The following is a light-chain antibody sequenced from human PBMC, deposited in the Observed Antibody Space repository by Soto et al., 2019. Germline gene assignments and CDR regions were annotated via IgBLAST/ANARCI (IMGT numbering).Light chain of an antibody. CDR1: QSVSDY. V-gene: IGKV3-11*01. CDR2: DAS. CDR3: QQRGNWPSYT. Sequence: EIVLTQSPATLSLSPGERATLSCRASQSVSDYLAWYQQKPGQAPRLLIYDASNRATGIPPRFSGSGSGTDFTLTISSLEPEDFAVYYCQQRGNWPSYTFGQGTKLEIK. J-gene: IGKJ2*01.